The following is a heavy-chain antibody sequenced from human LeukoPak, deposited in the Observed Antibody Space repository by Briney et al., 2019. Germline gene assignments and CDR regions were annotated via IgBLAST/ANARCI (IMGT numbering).Heavy chain of an antibody. J-gene: IGHJ4*02. V-gene: IGHV4-34*01. CDR3: ARDFGNWRTDY. CDR1: GFTFRDYW. D-gene: IGHD1-20*01. Sequence: PGGSLRLSCAASGFTFRDYWMHWIRQPPGKGLEWIGSINYGGSTTYNPSLKSRVTISVDTSKNQFSLKLTSVTAADTAVYYCARDFGNWRTDYWGQGTLVTVSS. CDR2: INYGGST.